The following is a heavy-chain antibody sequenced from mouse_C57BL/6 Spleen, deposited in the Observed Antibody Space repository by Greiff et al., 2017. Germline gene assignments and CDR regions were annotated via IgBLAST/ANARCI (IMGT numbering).Heavy chain of an antibody. Sequence: QVQLKESGAELVKPGASVKISCKASGYAFSSYWMNWVKQRPGKGLEWIGQIYPGDGDTNYNGKFKGKATLTADKSSSTAYMQLSSLTSEDSAVYFCAINGNWYFDVWGTGTTVTVSS. J-gene: IGHJ1*03. CDR2: IYPGDGDT. V-gene: IGHV1-80*01. CDR1: GYAFSSYW. CDR3: AINGNWYFDV. D-gene: IGHD2-1*01.